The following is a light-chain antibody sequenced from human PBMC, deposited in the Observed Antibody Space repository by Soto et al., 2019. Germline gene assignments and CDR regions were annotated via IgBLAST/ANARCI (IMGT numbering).Light chain of an antibody. CDR3: SSYTSSNTLV. Sequence: QSVLTQPASVSGSPGQSITISCSGTSADVGGYIYVSWYLQYPGKAPKLMIYEVSNRPSGVSNRFSGSKSGNMASLTISGLRAEDEADYYCSSYTSSNTLVFGSGTKVTVL. CDR1: SADVGGYIY. CDR2: EVS. J-gene: IGLJ1*01. V-gene: IGLV2-14*01.